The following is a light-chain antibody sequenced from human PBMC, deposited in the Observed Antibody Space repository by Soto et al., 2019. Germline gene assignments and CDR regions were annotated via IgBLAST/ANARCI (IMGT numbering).Light chain of an antibody. J-gene: IGLJ3*02. V-gene: IGLV2-14*01. CDR2: DVS. Sequence: QSVLTQPASVSGSPGQSNTISCTGTSSDVGAYNYVSWYQQHPGKAPKLMIFDVSNRPSGVSNRFSGSKSGNTASLTISGLQAEDEADYYCSSYTTATTRVFGGGTKLTVL. CDR3: SSYTTATTRV. CDR1: SSDVGAYNY.